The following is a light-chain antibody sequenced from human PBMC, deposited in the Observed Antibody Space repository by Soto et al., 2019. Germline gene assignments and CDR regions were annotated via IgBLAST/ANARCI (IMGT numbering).Light chain of an antibody. V-gene: IGLV2-14*03. Sequence: QSVLTQPASVSGSPGQSITISCTGTSSDVGAYNFVSWHQQHPGKAPKLMIYNVYDRPSGISYRFSGSKSGNTAPLTISGLQGEDEADYYCSAYTVSRTYVFATGTKVTVL. CDR3: SAYTVSRTYV. CDR1: SSDVGAYNF. CDR2: NVY. J-gene: IGLJ1*01.